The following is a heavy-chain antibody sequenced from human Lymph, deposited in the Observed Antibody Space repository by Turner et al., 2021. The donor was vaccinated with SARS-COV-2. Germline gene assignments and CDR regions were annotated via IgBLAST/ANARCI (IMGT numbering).Heavy chain of an antibody. D-gene: IGHD3-16*01. CDR1: GGTFSSSA. Sequence: QVQLVQSGAEVKKPGSSVKVSCKASGGTFSSSAISWVRQAPGQGLRLMGGTLPPLAITNYGQKFQGRSTITPGKATSPAYKELSSLESQDTAVYFWARITDPGMGGGVHYYYYAMDVWGQGTTVTVSS. V-gene: IGHV1-69*10. CDR2: TLPPLAIT. CDR3: ARITDPGMGGGVHYYYYAMDV. J-gene: IGHJ6*02.